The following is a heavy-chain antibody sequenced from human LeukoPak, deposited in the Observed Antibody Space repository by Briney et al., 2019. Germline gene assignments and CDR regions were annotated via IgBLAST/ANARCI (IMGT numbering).Heavy chain of an antibody. CDR2: MNPNSGNT. Sequence: GASVKVSYKASGYTFTSYDINWVRQATGQGLEWMGWMNPNSGNTGYAQKFQGRVTMTRNTSISTAYMELSSLRSEDTAVYYCARRAAAGLHYYYYGMDVWGQGTTVTVSS. CDR3: ARRAAAGLHYYYYGMDV. V-gene: IGHV1-8*01. CDR1: GYTFTSYD. D-gene: IGHD6-13*01. J-gene: IGHJ6*02.